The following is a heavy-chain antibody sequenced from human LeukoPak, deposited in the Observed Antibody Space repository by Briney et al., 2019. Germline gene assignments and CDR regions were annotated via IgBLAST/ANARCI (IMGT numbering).Heavy chain of an antibody. Sequence: ASVKASCKASGFTFTSSAMQWVRQARGQRLEWIGWIVVGSGNTNYAQKFQERVTITRDMSTSTAYMELSSLRSEDTAVYYCAAGVRDDLWFGELIPLFDPWGQGTLVTVSS. CDR3: AAGVRDDLWFGELIPLFDP. CDR1: GFTFTSSA. D-gene: IGHD3-10*01. CDR2: IVVGSGNT. V-gene: IGHV1-58*02. J-gene: IGHJ5*02.